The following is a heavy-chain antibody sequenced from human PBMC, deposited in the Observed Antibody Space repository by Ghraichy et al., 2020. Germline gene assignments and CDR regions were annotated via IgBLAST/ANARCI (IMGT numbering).Heavy chain of an antibody. CDR2: IYSGGST. CDR3: ARGSLDYYGMDV. CDR1: GFTVSSNY. Sequence: LTCAASGFTVSSNYMSWVRQAPGKGLEWVSVIYSGGSTYYADSVKGRFTISRDNSKNTLYLQMNSLRAEDTAVYYCARGSLDYYGMDVWGQGTTVTVSS. J-gene: IGHJ6*02. V-gene: IGHV3-66*02.